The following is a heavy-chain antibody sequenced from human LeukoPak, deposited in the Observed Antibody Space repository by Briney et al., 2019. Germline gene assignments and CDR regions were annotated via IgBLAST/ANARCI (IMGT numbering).Heavy chain of an antibody. CDR3: ARHRIVGATVDAFDI. J-gene: IGHJ3*02. Sequence: GESLKISCKGSGYSFTGYWIGWVRQMPGKGLEWMGIIYPGDSDTRYSPSFQGQVAISADKSISTAYLQWSSLKASDTAMYYCARHRIVGATVDAFDIWGRGTMVTVSS. CDR1: GYSFTGYW. CDR2: IYPGDSDT. V-gene: IGHV5-51*01. D-gene: IGHD1-26*01.